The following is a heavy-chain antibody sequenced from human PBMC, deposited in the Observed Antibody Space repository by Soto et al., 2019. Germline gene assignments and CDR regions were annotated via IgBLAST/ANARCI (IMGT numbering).Heavy chain of an antibody. CDR1: CYTFTSYG. V-gene: IGHV1-18*01. CDR3: ARIRRTFDLYGLDV. Sequence: SVKVYFKASCYTFTSYGISWVRQAPGQGLEWMGWISAYNGNTNYAQNLQGRVTMTTDTSTSTAYMELRSLRVEDTAVYYCARIRRTFDLYGLDVWGQGTTVTVSS. CDR2: ISAYNGNT. J-gene: IGHJ6*02.